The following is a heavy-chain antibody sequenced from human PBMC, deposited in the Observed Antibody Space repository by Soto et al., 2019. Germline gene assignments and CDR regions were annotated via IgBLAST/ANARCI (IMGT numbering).Heavy chain of an antibody. CDR1: GGSISTSNYY. V-gene: IGHV4-39*01. J-gene: IGHJ4*02. CDR3: ARFHDYGDRGSYFDY. CDR2: IYYSGGT. D-gene: IGHD4-17*01. Sequence: QLQLQESGPGLVKPSETLSLTCTVSGGSISTSNYYWGWIRQPPRKGLEWIGNIYYSGGTYYNLSLKSRVTISVDTSKNQFSLKLDSVTAADTAVYYCARFHDYGDRGSYFDYWGQGTLVTVSS.